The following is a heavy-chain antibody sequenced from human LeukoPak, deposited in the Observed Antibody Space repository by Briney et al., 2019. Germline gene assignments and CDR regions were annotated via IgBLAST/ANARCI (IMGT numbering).Heavy chain of an antibody. D-gene: IGHD1-26*01. J-gene: IGHJ6*02. CDR3: TREREPWGMDV. CDR2: IYRDEQT. CDR1: GIRVSTLY. Sequence: PGGSLRLSCVASGIRVSTLYMSWVRQAPGKGLEWVSLIYRDEQTYYADSVRSRFTISRDNSKNTVFLQMNNVRVDDTGVYYCTREREPWGMDVWGQGTTVIVSS. V-gene: IGHV3-66*01.